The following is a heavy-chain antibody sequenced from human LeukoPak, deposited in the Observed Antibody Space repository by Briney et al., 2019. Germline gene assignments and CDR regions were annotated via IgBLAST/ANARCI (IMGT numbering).Heavy chain of an antibody. CDR2: ISAYNGNT. D-gene: IGHD3-3*01. CDR3: ARARSSYYDFWSGYPHFDY. CDR1: GYTFTSYG. Sequence: VASVKVSCKASGYTFTSYGISWVRQAPGQGLEWMGWISAYNGNTNYAQKLQGRVTMTTDTSTSTAYMELRSLRSDDTAVYYCARARSSYYDFWSGYPHFDYWGQGTLVTVSS. J-gene: IGHJ4*02. V-gene: IGHV1-18*01.